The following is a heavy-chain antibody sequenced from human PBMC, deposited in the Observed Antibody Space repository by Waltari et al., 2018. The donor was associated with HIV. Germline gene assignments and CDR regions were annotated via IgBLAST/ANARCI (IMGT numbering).Heavy chain of an antibody. CDR3: APRDYGDYQFDY. Sequence: QLQLQESGPGLGKPSETLSLTCTVSAGSIISNVYYWGWIRQPPGKWLEWIGSGYYSGSTYYNPSLKSRVTISVDKSKNQFYLRLRSVTAADTAVYYCAPRDYGDYQFDYWGRGTLVTVSS. CDR2: GYYSGST. J-gene: IGHJ4*02. V-gene: IGHV4-39*01. CDR1: AGSIISNVYY. D-gene: IGHD4-17*01.